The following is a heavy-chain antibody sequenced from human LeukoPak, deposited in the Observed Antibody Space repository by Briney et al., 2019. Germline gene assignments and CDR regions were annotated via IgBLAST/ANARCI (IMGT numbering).Heavy chain of an antibody. CDR1: GYTLTELS. D-gene: IGHD3-10*01. J-gene: IGHJ6*03. CDR2: FDPEDGET. CDR3: ATQGITMVRGVIINYYYYYMDV. V-gene: IGHV1-24*01. Sequence: GASVKVSCKVSGYTLTELSMHWVRQAPGKGLEWMGGFDPEDGETIYAQKFQGRVTMTEDTSTDTAYMELSSLRSEDTAVYYCATQGITMVRGVIINYYYYYMDVWGKGTTVTVSS.